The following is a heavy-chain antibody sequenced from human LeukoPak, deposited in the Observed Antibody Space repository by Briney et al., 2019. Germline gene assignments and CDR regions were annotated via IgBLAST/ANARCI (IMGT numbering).Heavy chain of an antibody. J-gene: IGHJ3*02. Sequence: GGSLRLSCAASGFTFSGYSMNWVRQAPGKGLEWVANIKQDGSEKYYVDSVKGRFTISRDNAKNSLYLQMNSLRAEDTAVYYCASGFVVVVAAPIPFDIWGQGTMVTVSS. CDR1: GFTFSGYS. CDR2: IKQDGSEK. V-gene: IGHV3-7*01. CDR3: ASGFVVVVAAPIPFDI. D-gene: IGHD2-15*01.